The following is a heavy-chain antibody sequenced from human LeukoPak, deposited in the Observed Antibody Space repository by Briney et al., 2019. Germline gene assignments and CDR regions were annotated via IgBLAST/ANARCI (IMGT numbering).Heavy chain of an antibody. D-gene: IGHD6-19*01. Sequence: PGGSLRLSCAASGFTFSSYSMNWVRQAPGKGLEWVSSISSSSSYIYYADSVKGRFTISRDNAKNSLYLQMNSLRAEDTAVYYCARGPGYSSGWFPRWGQGTLVTVSS. J-gene: IGHJ4*02. V-gene: IGHV3-21*01. CDR1: GFTFSSYS. CDR2: ISSSSSYI. CDR3: ARGPGYSSGWFPR.